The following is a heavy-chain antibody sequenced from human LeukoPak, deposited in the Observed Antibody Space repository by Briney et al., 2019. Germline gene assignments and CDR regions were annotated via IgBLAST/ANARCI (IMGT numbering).Heavy chain of an antibody. CDR1: GFTFSIYP. V-gene: IGHV3-23*01. CDR2: ISGSGGST. Sequence: GGSLRLSCAASGFTFSIYPMSWVRQALGKGLEWVSGISGSGGSTFYADSVKGRFTISRDISKNTLYLQMDSLRAEDTAIYYCAKDGYGSGSYSQYFDYWGQGTLVTVSS. CDR3: AKDGYGSGSYSQYFDY. D-gene: IGHD3-10*01. J-gene: IGHJ4*02.